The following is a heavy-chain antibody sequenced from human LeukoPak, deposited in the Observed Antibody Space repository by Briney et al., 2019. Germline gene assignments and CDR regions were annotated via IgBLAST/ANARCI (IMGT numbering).Heavy chain of an antibody. D-gene: IGHD2-8*01. J-gene: IGHJ4*02. Sequence: GASVKVSCKASGYTFTGYYMHWVRQAPGQGLEWMGWINPNSGGTNYAQKFQGRVTMTRDTSISTAYTELSRLRSDDTAVYYCARVLMVYATGLGYWGQGTLVTVSS. CDR3: ARVLMVYATGLGY. CDR2: INPNSGGT. CDR1: GYTFTGYY. V-gene: IGHV1-2*02.